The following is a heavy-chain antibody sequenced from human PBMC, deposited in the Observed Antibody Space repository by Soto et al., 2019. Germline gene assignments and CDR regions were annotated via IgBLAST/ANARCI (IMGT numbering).Heavy chain of an antibody. Sequence: GGSLRLSCAASGFTFSSYAMSWVRQAPGKGLEWVSAISGSGGSTYYADSVKGRFTISRGNSKNTLYLQMNSLRAEDTAVYYCAKDEYSSGWFDYFDYWGQGTLVTVSS. CDR1: GFTFSSYA. J-gene: IGHJ4*02. CDR2: ISGSGGST. D-gene: IGHD6-19*01. CDR3: AKDEYSSGWFDYFDY. V-gene: IGHV3-23*01.